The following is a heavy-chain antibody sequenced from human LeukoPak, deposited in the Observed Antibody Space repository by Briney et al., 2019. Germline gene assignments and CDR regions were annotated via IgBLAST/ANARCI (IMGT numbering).Heavy chain of an antibody. D-gene: IGHD1-26*01. Sequence: GGSLRLSCAASGFTVSSNYMSWVRQAPGKGLEWVSVIYSGGSTYYADSVKGRFTISRDNSKNTLYLQMNSLRAEDTAVYYCAKESIVGATAVFDYWGRGTLVTVSS. V-gene: IGHV3-53*01. CDR3: AKESIVGATAVFDY. J-gene: IGHJ4*02. CDR1: GFTVSSNY. CDR2: IYSGGST.